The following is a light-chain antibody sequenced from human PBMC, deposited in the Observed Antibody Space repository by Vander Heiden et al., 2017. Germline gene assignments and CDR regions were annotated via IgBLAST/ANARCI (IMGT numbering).Light chain of an antibody. CDR2: AAS. CDR1: QGINSW. Sequence: DIQMTQSPSSVSASVGDRVTITCRASQGINSWLTWYQQKPGKAPKVLIYAASSLQSGVPSRFSGSGSGTEFTLTISSVQPDDFATYICLQANNFPPTFGQGTRLEIK. J-gene: IGKJ5*01. CDR3: LQANNFPPT. V-gene: IGKV1D-12*01.